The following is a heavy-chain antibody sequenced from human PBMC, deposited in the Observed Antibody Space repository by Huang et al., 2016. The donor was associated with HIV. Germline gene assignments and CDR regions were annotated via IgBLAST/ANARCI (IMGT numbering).Heavy chain of an antibody. J-gene: IGHJ4*02. CDR2: CIPIFGTA. CDR1: GGTFSSYA. Sequence: QVQLVQSGAEVKKPGSSVKVSCKASGGTFSSYAISWVRQAPGQGLEWMGGCIPIFGTANYAQKFQGRVTITADESTSTAYMGLSSLRSEDTAVYYCARVESRRYYDSSGYYYWGQGTLVTVSS. D-gene: IGHD3-22*01. CDR3: ARVESRRYYDSSGYYY. V-gene: IGHV1-69*01.